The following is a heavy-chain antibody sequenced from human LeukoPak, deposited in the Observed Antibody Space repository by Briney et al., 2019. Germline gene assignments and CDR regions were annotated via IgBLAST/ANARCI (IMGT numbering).Heavy chain of an antibody. J-gene: IGHJ1*01. Sequence: ASVKVSCKASGYTFTSYDINWVRQATGQGLEWMGWMNPNSGNTGYAQKFQGRVTMTRNTSISTAYMELSSLRSEDTAVYYCAREGSWLQLFGYFQHWGQGTLVTVSS. CDR1: GYTFTSYD. CDR2: MNPNSGNT. CDR3: AREGSWLQLFGYFQH. V-gene: IGHV1-8*01. D-gene: IGHD5-24*01.